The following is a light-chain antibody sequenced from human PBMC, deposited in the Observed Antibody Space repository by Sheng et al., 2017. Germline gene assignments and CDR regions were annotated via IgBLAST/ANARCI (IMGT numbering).Light chain of an antibody. CDR3: QQYNYLPVT. J-gene: IGKJ4*01. CDR2: DAS. V-gene: IGKV1-33*01. Sequence: DIQMTQSPSSLSTSVGDRVTITCQASHDIGKSLNWYQQKDGEAPKLLIYDASKLEKGVPSRFSGSGSGTHFSFSISSLEPEDTATYYCQQYNYLPVTFGGGTKVEI. CDR1: HDIGKS.